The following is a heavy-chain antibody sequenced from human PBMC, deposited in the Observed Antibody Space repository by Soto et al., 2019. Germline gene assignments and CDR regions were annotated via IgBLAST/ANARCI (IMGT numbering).Heavy chain of an antibody. CDR2: IKQDGNEK. D-gene: IGHD2-15*01. J-gene: IGHJ4*02. CDR3: AGVKSLAGEY. V-gene: IGHV3-7*05. Sequence: EVQLVESGGGLVQPGGSLRLSCAASGFTFSSYWMSWVRQAPGKGLEWVANIKQDGNEKFYVDSVKGRFTISRDNAKNSLFLQMNSLTAEDTAVYYSAGVKSLAGEYWGQGSLVAVSS. CDR1: GFTFSSYW.